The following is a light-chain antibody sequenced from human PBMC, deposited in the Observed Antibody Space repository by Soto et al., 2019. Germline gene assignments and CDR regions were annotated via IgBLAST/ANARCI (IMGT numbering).Light chain of an antibody. V-gene: IGKV1-5*01. J-gene: IGKJ1*01. CDR2: DVS. CDR3: EPYYSWWT. Sequence: DIQMTQYPNTLSASEGDRVTITCRASQSVSDWLAWYQQKPGKAPKLLISDVSSLESGVPFRFSGSGSETDFTLTICSLQPDDFPTYYCEPYYSWWTFAQRTKVDIK. CDR1: QSVSDW.